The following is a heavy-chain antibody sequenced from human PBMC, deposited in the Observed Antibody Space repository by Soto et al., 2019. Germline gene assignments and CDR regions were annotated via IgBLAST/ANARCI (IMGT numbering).Heavy chain of an antibody. Sequence: GEAPKIFLKGSGYSFTSDWIGCVRQMSGKGLEWMGLTYPGDSENRYSPSFQGQVTISADESISTAYLQWSSLKASDTATYYCARFTGRSDYWGQGPLVTVTS. D-gene: IGHD4-4*01. V-gene: IGHV5-51*01. CDR1: GYSFTSDW. J-gene: IGHJ4*02. CDR3: ARFTGRSDY. CDR2: TYPGDSEN.